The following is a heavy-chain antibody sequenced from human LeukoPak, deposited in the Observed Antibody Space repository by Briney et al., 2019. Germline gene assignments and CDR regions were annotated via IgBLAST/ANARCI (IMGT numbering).Heavy chain of an antibody. J-gene: IGHJ4*02. CDR2: ISGSGGST. CDR3: AKRSSQSYDFWSGYPYYFDY. CDR1: GFTFSSYA. Sequence: PGGSLRLSCAASGFTFSSYAMSWVRQAPGKGLEWVSAISGSGGSTYYADSVKGRFTISRDNSKNTLYLQMNSLRAEDTAVYYCAKRSSQSYDFWSGYPYYFDYWGQGTLVTVSS. V-gene: IGHV3-23*01. D-gene: IGHD3-3*01.